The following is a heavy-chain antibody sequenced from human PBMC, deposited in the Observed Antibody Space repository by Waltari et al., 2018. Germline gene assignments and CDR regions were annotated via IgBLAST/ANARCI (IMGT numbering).Heavy chain of an antibody. CDR1: EYTFASSY. J-gene: IGHJ6*02. Sequence: QVQLVQSGAEVKKPGASVNISCKTSEYTFASSYIHWVRQAPGQGLEWMGIINPSGGSTIYAQKFQARVTMTRDTSTSTVYMELSSLRSEDTAVYYCALVTGALWMDVWGQGTTVTVSS. V-gene: IGHV1-46*01. CDR3: ALVTGALWMDV. D-gene: IGHD2-21*01. CDR2: INPSGGST.